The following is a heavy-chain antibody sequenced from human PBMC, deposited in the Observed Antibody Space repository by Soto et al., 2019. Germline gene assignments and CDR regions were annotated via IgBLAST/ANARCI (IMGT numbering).Heavy chain of an antibody. V-gene: IGHV1-2*02. CDR1: RYTFTGYY. D-gene: IGHD3-10*01. CDR2: INPKSGGT. J-gene: IGHJ4*02. CDR3: ATEREYYFDY. Sequence: ASVKVSCKASRYTFTGYYMHWVRQAPGQGLEWMGWINPKSGGTNYAQKFQGRVTMTRDTSISTGYMELSRLRSDDTAVYYCATEREYYFDYWGQGTLVTVSS.